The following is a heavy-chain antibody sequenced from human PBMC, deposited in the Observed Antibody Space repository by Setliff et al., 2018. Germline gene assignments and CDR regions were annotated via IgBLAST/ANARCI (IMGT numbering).Heavy chain of an antibody. D-gene: IGHD6-19*01. J-gene: IGHJ4*02. CDR3: ARASGWYYFDY. CDR2: ISAYNGNT. CDR1: GYIFTDYY. V-gene: IGHV1-18*04. Sequence: ASVKVSCKASGYIFTDYYMHRVRQAPGQGLEWMGWISAYNGNTNYAQKLQGRVTMTTDTSTSTAYMELRSLRSDDTAVYYCARASGWYYFDYWGQGTLVTVSS.